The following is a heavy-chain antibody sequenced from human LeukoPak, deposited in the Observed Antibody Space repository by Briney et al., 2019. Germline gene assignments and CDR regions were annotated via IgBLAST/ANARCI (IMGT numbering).Heavy chain of an antibody. V-gene: IGHV1-2*06. Sequence: ASVKVSCKASGYTFTGYCMHWVRQAPGQGLEWMGRINPNSGGTNYAQKFQGRVTMTRDTSISTAYMELSRLRSDDTAVYYCARGADSSGISDFDYWGQGTLVTVSS. CDR3: ARGADSSGISDFDY. D-gene: IGHD6-19*01. CDR1: GYTFTGYC. CDR2: INPNSGGT. J-gene: IGHJ4*02.